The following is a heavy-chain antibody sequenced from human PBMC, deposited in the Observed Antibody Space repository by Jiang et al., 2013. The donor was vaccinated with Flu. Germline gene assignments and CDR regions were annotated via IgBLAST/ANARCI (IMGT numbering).Heavy chain of an antibody. CDR3: ATEPLGGTVTTGNNWFDP. J-gene: IGHJ5*02. D-gene: IGHD4-11*01. V-gene: IGHV1-69-2*01. CDR2: VDPEDGET. Sequence: HWVQQAPGKGLEWMGLVDPEDGETIYAEKFQGRVTITADTSTDTAYMELSSLRSEDTAVYYCATEPLGGTVTTGNNWFDPWGQGTLVTVSS.